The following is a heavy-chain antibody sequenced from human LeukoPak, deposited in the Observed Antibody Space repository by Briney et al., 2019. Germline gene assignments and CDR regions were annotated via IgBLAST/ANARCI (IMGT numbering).Heavy chain of an antibody. CDR3: VKELVDYYYYYGMDV. CDR1: GFTFSSYA. J-gene: IGHJ6*04. CDR2: ISSNGGST. V-gene: IGHV3-64D*06. Sequence: AGGSVRLSCSASGFTFSSYAMHWVRQAPGKGLEYVSAISSNGGSTYYADSVKGRFTISRDNSKNTLYLQMSSLRAEDTAVYYCVKELVDYYYYYGMDVWGKGTTVTVSS.